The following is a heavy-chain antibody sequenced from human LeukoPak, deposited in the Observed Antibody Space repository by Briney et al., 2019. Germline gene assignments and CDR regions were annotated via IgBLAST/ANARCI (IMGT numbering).Heavy chain of an antibody. V-gene: IGHV1-2*02. CDR3: ARANFLYCSSSTCLFDY. D-gene: IGHD2-2*01. J-gene: IGHJ4*02. CDR2: INPNDGDT. CDR1: GYTFTNYY. Sequence: ASVKVSCKASGYTFTNYYMHWVRQAPGQGFEWMGWINPNDGDTNYAQEFQGRVTMTRDTSISTAHMEVSRLRSDDTAVYYCARANFLYCSSSTCLFDYWGQGTLVTVSS.